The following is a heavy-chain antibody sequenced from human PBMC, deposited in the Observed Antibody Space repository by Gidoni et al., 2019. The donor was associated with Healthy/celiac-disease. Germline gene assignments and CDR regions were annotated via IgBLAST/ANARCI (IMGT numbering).Heavy chain of an antibody. D-gene: IGHD5-12*01. V-gene: IGHV3-33*01. J-gene: IGHJ5*02. Sequence: QVQLVESVGGVVQPGRSLRLSCAASGFPFSSYGRHGVRQAPGKGLEGGAVIWYDGSNKYYADSVKGRFTISRDNSKNTLYLQMNSLRAEDTAVYYCARDSRVATIKGSWFDPWGQGTLVTVSS. CDR3: ARDSRVATIKGSWFDP. CDR2: IWYDGSNK. CDR1: GFPFSSYG.